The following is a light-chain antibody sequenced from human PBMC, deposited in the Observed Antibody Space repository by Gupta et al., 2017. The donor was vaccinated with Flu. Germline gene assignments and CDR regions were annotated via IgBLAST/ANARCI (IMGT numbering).Light chain of an antibody. V-gene: IGKV3-15*01. Sequence: EIVLTQSTATLSVSSGERATLSCRASQSVSSNLAWYQQKPGQAPRLLIYGASTRATGIPARFSGSGSGTEFTLTISSLQSEDFAVYYCQQDNNWPYTFGQGTKLEIK. CDR3: QQDNNWPYT. CDR2: GAS. CDR1: QSVSSN. J-gene: IGKJ2*01.